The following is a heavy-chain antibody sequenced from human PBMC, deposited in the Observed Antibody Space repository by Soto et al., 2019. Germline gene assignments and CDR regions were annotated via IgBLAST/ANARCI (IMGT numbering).Heavy chain of an antibody. CDR3: ARGDWARTNGFHP. Sequence: QVQLVQSGAEVKKPGASVKVSCKASGYTFTSYDITWVRQATGQGLEGMGWMNPNSGNTGYAQKLQGRVTMTRYTSRSTGYMTVISLRIEDTAVYYCARGDWARTNGFHPWGRGTLGTVSS. D-gene: IGHD3-9*01. CDR2: MNPNSGNT. J-gene: IGHJ5*02. CDR1: GYTFTSYD. V-gene: IGHV1-8*01.